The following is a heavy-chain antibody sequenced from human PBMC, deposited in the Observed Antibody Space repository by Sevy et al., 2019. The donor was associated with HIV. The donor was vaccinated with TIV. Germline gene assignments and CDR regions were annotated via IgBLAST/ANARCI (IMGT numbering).Heavy chain of an antibody. D-gene: IGHD2-2*01. CDR3: ATILPAGVPAEYVQH. CDR2: INQGGSQE. CDR1: GLTFSSYW. J-gene: IGHJ1*01. Sequence: GGALRLSCAASGLTFSSYWMTWVRQAPGKGLEWEANINQGGSQEYYVDSVKGRFTISRDNAKNTLYLQINSLRAVDTAVYYCATILPAGVPAEYVQHSGRGTLVIVPS. V-gene: IGHV3-7*01.